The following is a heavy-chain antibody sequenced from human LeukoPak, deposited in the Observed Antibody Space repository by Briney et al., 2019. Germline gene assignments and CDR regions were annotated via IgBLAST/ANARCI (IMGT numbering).Heavy chain of an antibody. D-gene: IGHD6-6*01. J-gene: IGHJ4*02. CDR3: ARGLIAAREYFDY. V-gene: IGHV4-34*01. Sequence: SETLSLTCAVYGGSFSGYYWSWIRQPPGKGLEWIGEINHSGSTNYNPSLKSRVTISVDTSKNQFSLKLSSVTAADTAVYYCARGLIAAREYFDYWGQGTLVTVSS. CDR2: INHSGST. CDR1: GGSFSGYY.